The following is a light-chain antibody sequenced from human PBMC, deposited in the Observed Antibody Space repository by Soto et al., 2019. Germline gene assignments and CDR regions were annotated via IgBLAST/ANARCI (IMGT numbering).Light chain of an antibody. CDR1: SSDVGGYSY. CDR2: DVS. CDR3: ASYTTSITYV. Sequence: QSALTQPASVSGSPGQSIAISCTGTSSDVGGYSYVSWYQQQPGKAPKLVISDVSHRPSGVSDRFSGSKSGNTASLTLSGLQTEDEADYYCASYTTSITYVFGTGTKLTVL. J-gene: IGLJ1*01. V-gene: IGLV2-14*01.